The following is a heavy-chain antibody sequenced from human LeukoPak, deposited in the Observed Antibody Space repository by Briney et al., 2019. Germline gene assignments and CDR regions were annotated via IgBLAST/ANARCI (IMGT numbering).Heavy chain of an antibody. CDR1: GFTFSDYY. Sequence: GGSLRLSCAASGFTFSDYYMSWIRQAPGKGLERVSYISSSGSTIYYADSVKGRFTISRDNAKNSLYLQMNSLRAEDTAVYYCARDSRSGEWELKGSFDYWGQGTLVTVSS. J-gene: IGHJ4*02. CDR2: ISSSGSTI. D-gene: IGHD1-26*01. V-gene: IGHV3-11*01. CDR3: ARDSRSGEWELKGSFDY.